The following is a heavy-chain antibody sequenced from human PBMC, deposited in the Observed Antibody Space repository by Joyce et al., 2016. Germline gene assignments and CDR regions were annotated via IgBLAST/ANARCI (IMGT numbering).Heavy chain of an antibody. CDR2: IYPGDSDT. V-gene: IGHV5-51*01. D-gene: IGHD2-15*01. Sequence: EVQLVQSGAEVKKPGESLKISCKASGYIFNDYWIAWVRQMPGKGLEWMGIIYPGDSDTRYSPSLQGQITISADQSTSTAYLQWSSLRASDTAIYYCARRDRGTPFDHWGQGTLVTASS. J-gene: IGHJ5*02. CDR1: GYIFNDYW. CDR3: ARRDRGTPFDH.